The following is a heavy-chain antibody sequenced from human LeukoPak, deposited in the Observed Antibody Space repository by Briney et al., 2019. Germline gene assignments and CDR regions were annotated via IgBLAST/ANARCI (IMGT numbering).Heavy chain of an antibody. Sequence: PGGSLRLSCAASGFTFSSYAMSWVRQAPGKGLEWVSGISASGGSAFYADSVRGRFTISRDNSKNTLYLQMNSLRAEDTALYYCAKDRRDVGINRWFGEPLDYWGQGTLVTVSS. CDR3: AKDRRDVGINRWFGEPLDY. D-gene: IGHD3-10*01. CDR1: GFTFSSYA. J-gene: IGHJ4*02. CDR2: ISASGGSA. V-gene: IGHV3-23*01.